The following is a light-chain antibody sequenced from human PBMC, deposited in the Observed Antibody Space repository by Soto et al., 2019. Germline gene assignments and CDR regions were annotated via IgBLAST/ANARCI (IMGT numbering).Light chain of an antibody. J-gene: IGLJ1*01. CDR2: EVS. CDR3: SSYTSSSTGV. V-gene: IGLV2-14*01. Sequence: QSALTQPASVSGSPGQSITFSCTGTRSDVGVYNYVSWYQQHPGKAPKLMIYEVSNRPSGVSNRFSGSKSGNTASLTISGLQAEDEADYYCSSYTSSSTGVFGTGTKLTVL. CDR1: RSDVGVYNY.